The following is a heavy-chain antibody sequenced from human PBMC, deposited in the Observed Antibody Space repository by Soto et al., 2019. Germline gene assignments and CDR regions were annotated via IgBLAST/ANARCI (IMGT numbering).Heavy chain of an antibody. D-gene: IGHD6-13*01. CDR3: ASQRYSSSWYYFDY. CDR1: GYSFTSYW. V-gene: IGHV5-51*01. Sequence: GESLKISCKGSGYSFTSYWIGWVRQMPGKGLEWKGIIYPGDSDTRYSPSFQGQVTISADNSISTAYLQWSSLKASDTAMYYCASQRYSSSWYYFDYWGQGTLVTVSS. CDR2: IYPGDSDT. J-gene: IGHJ4*02.